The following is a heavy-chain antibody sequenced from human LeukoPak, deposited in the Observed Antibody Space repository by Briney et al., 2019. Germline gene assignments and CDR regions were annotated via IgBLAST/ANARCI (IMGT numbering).Heavy chain of an antibody. CDR1: GFTFDDYA. Sequence: PGGSLRLSCAASGFTFDDYAMRWVRQAPGKGLEWVSGISWNSGSIGYADSVKGRFTIPRDNAKNSLYLQMNSLRAEDTALYYCAKEERDNDSSSFDYWGQGTLVTVSS. V-gene: IGHV3-9*01. CDR3: AKEERDNDSSSFDY. CDR2: ISWNSGSI. D-gene: IGHD6-6*01. J-gene: IGHJ4*02.